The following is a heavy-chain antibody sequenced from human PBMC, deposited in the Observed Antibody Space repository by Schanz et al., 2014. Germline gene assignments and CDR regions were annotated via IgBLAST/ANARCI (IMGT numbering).Heavy chain of an antibody. V-gene: IGHV1-2*06. D-gene: IGHD6-19*01. CDR2: VSPYSGDT. CDR3: ARENTAVAGMPRVMDV. J-gene: IGHJ6*02. Sequence: QVQLVQSGAEVKEPGASVKVSCKASAYTFTGYYLHWVRQAPGQGLEWMGRVSPYSGDTNYAQMFQGRVTMTTDTSISTAYMELSRLTSDDTAVFFCARENTAVAGMPRVMDVWGQGTTVTVTS. CDR1: AYTFTGYY.